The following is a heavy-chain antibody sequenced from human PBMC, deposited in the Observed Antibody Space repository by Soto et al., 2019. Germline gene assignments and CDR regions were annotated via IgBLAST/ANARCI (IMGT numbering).Heavy chain of an antibody. V-gene: IGHV3-23*01. CDR1: GFTFSSYA. J-gene: IGHJ6*02. CDR3: VKVAGHYYYFGMDV. CDR2: ISGSGGST. D-gene: IGHD6-19*01. Sequence: EVQLLESGGGLVQPGGSLRLSCAASGFTFSSYAMSWVRQAPGKGLEWVSVISGSGGSTYYADSVKGRFTISRDNFKNPLYLQMNRLRVEDTAVYYCVKVAGHYYYFGMDVWGQGATVTVSS.